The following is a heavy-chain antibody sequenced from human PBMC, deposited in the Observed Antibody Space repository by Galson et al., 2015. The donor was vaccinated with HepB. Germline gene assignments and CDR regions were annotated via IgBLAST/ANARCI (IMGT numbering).Heavy chain of an antibody. CDR2: ISSSGNST. CDR1: GFTLNDYS. V-gene: IGHV3-23*01. CDR3: AKDREEVPDGFDI. J-gene: IGHJ4*02. D-gene: IGHD2-15*01. Sequence: SLRLSCAASGFTLNDYSMSWVRQAPGKGPEWVAAISSSGNSTYYADSVTGRFTISRHDSKNTVHLQMNSLRAEDSAKYYCAKDREEVPDGFDIWGQGTLVTVSS.